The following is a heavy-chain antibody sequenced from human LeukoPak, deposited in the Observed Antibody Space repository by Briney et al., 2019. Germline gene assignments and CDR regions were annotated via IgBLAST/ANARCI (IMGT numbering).Heavy chain of an antibody. CDR3: SRTTNFYYYYGMDV. CDR1: GDTFNSYY. J-gene: IGHJ6*02. D-gene: IGHD1-26*01. Sequence: ASVKVSCKTSGDTFNSYYIHWVRQAPGQGLEWMGIINPSSGATNYAQKFQGRVTMTRDTSTSTVYMELSSQRSEDTAVYYCSRTTNFYYYYGMDVWGQGTTVTVSS. V-gene: IGHV1-46*02. CDR2: INPSSGAT.